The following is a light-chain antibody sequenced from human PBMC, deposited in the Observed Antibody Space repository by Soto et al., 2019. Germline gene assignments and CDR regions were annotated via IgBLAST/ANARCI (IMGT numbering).Light chain of an antibody. CDR1: SSDVGDYNH. J-gene: IGLJ2*01. Sequence: QSVLTQPASVSGSPGQSITISCTGTSSDVGDYNHVSWYQQHPGKAPRLMIYDVNNRPSGVSNRFSGSKSGNTASLTISGLQAEDEADYYCSSDKSRGLFGGGTQLTVL. CDR3: SSDKSRGL. CDR2: DVN. V-gene: IGLV2-14*01.